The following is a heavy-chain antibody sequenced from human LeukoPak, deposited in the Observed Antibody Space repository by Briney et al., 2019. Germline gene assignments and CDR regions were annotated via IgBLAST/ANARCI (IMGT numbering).Heavy chain of an antibody. CDR3: ASYAYYYDSSGYYYFDY. Sequence: PSETLSLTCAVSGGSISSSNWWTWVRQPPGKGLEWIGEIYHSGSTNYNPSLNSRVTISVDKSKNQFSLNLTSVTAADTAVYYCASYAYYYDSSGYYYFDYWGQGTLVTVSP. D-gene: IGHD3-22*01. CDR2: IYHSGST. J-gene: IGHJ4*02. CDR1: GGSISSSNW. V-gene: IGHV4-4*02.